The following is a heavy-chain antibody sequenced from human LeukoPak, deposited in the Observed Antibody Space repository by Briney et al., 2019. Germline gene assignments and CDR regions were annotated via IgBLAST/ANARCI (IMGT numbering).Heavy chain of an antibody. CDR3: ATSPASYGDSLLLDY. D-gene: IGHD4-17*01. CDR2: IIPILGIA. Sequence: GASVKVSCKASGGTFSSYAISWVRQAPGQGLEWMGRIIPILGIANYAQKFQGRVTITADKSTSTAYMELSSLRSEDTAVYYCATSPASYGDSLLLDYWGQGTLVTVSS. J-gene: IGHJ4*02. CDR1: GGTFSSYA. V-gene: IGHV1-69*04.